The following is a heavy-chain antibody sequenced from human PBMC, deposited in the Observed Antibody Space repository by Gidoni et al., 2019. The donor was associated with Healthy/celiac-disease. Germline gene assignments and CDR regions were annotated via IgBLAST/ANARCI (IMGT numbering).Heavy chain of an antibody. D-gene: IGHD4-17*01. J-gene: IGHJ3*02. CDR3: ARGMGYGDYSDAFDI. CDR2: IWYDGSNK. CDR1: GFTSSSYG. Sequence: QVQLVESGGGVVQPGRSLRRSCAASGFTSSSYGMHWVRQAPGKGLEWVAVIWYDGSNKYYADSVKGRFTISRDNSKNTLYLQMNSLRAEDTAVYYCARGMGYGDYSDAFDIWGQGTMVTVSS. V-gene: IGHV3-33*01.